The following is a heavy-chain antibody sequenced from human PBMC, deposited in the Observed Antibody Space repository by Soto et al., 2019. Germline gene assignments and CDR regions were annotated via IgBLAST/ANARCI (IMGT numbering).Heavy chain of an antibody. CDR2: INPNSGGT. D-gene: IGHD6-19*01. CDR1: GYTFTGYY. V-gene: IGHV1-2*02. Sequence: GASVKVSCKASGYTFTGYYMHWVRQAPGQGLEWMGWINPNSGGTNYAQKFQGRVTMTRDTSISTAYMELSRLRSDDTAVYYCARQKRAVAAYNWFDPWGQGTLVTVSS. CDR3: ARQKRAVAAYNWFDP. J-gene: IGHJ5*02.